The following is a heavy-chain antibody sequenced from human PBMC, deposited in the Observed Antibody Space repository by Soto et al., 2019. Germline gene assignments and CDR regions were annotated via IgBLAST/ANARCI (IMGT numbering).Heavy chain of an antibody. CDR3: ARSGDYVPFDY. Sequence: QVQLQESGPGLVKASQTLSLTCTVSGGSISSGDYNWSWIRQPPGKGLEWIGYIYYSGYTYNNPSXKXXVTTSVDPSKNHFSLKLSSVTAADTAVYYCARSGDYVPFDYWGQGTLVTVSS. CDR1: GGSISSGDYN. V-gene: IGHV4-30-4*01. D-gene: IGHD4-17*01. CDR2: IYYSGYT. J-gene: IGHJ4*02.